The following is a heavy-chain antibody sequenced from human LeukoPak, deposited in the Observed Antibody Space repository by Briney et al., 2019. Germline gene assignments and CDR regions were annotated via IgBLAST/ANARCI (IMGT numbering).Heavy chain of an antibody. J-gene: IGHJ1*01. CDR3: ARGICSGDLHH. D-gene: IGHD6-19*01. Sequence: ASVKVSCKASGYTFTSYYMHWVRQAPGQGLEWMGIINPSGGSTSYAQKFQGRVTMTRDTSTSTVYMELSILRSEDTAVHYSARGICSGDLHHWGQGTLVTVSS. CDR2: INPSGGST. V-gene: IGHV1-46*01. CDR1: GYTFTSYY.